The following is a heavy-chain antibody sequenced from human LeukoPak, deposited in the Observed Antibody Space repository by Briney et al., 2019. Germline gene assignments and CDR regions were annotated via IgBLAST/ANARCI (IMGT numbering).Heavy chain of an antibody. CDR1: GFTFDDYA. V-gene: IGHV3-9*01. CDR2: ISWNSGSI. J-gene: IGHJ6*02. CDR3: AKDKYYDSTYGMDV. D-gene: IGHD3-3*01. Sequence: SLRLSCAASGFTFDDYAMHWVRQAPGKGLEWVSGISWNSGSIGYADSVKGRFTISRDNAKNSLYLQMNSLRAADTALYYCAKDKYYDSTYGMDVWGQGTTVTVSS.